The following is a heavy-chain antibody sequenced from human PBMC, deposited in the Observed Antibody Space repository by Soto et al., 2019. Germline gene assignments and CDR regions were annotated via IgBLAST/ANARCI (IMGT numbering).Heavy chain of an antibody. Sequence: EVQLLESGGGLVQPGGSLRLSCAASGFTFSSYAMSWVRQVPGKGLEWVAAICGGGGSTYYADSVKGRFTISRDNSNHTLYVQMSSLRAEDTAVYYCAKHPAVSGRQFDGGGQGTLVTVSS. CDR3: AKHPAVSGRQFDG. V-gene: IGHV3-23*01. D-gene: IGHD6-19*01. CDR1: GFTFSSYA. CDR2: ICGGGGST. J-gene: IGHJ4*02.